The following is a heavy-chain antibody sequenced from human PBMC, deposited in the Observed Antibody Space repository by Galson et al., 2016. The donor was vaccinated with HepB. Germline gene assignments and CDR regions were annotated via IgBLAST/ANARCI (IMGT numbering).Heavy chain of an antibody. D-gene: IGHD6-19*01. V-gene: IGHV1-46*01. CDR2: INPRGGST. CDR3: AVYSSGWHP. Sequence: KVSCKASGYTFTSYYMHWVRQAPGQGLEWMGIINPRGGSTRYAEKFQGRVTLTRDTSTSTVYMDLTSLRFEATAVYYCAVYSSGWHPWGQGTLVTVSS. CDR1: GYTFTSYY. J-gene: IGHJ5*02.